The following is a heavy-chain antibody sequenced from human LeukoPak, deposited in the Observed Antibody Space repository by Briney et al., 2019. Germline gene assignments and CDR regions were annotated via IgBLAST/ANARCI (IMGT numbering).Heavy chain of an antibody. CDR1: GFTFDDYA. D-gene: IGHD3-10*01. CDR2: IKQHGSEN. V-gene: IGHV3-7*01. Sequence: GRSLRLSCAASGFTFDDYAMHWVRQAPGKGLEWVASIKQHGSENYYVDSVKGRFTISRDNAENSLYLQMNSLRAEDTAVYYCVRGYGSPDYWGQGALVIVSS. CDR3: VRGYGSPDY. J-gene: IGHJ4*02.